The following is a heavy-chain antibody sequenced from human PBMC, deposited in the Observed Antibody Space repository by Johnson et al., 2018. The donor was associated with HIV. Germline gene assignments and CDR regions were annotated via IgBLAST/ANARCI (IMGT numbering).Heavy chain of an antibody. CDR1: GFTFNDYG. J-gene: IGHJ3*02. Sequence: VQLVESGGGVVRPGGSLRLSCAASGFTFNDYGMSWVRQAPGKGLEWVSLINWDGDSTYYADSVKGRFTISRDNSKNSLYLQMNSLRPEDTGLYYCAKDPTYYYDSSAKEGAFDIWGQGTMVTVSS. V-gene: IGHV3-43D*03. CDR3: AKDPTYYYDSSAKEGAFDI. D-gene: IGHD3-22*01. CDR2: INWDGDST.